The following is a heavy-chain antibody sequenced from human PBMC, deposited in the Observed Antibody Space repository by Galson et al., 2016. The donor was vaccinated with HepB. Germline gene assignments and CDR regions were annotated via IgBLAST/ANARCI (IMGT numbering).Heavy chain of an antibody. CDR1: GFTFSDFG. Sequence: SLRLSCAASGFTFSDFGMHWVRQAPGKGLEWVAVIWSDGSNKYYADSVKGRFTISRDNSKNARYLQMNSLRAEDTAVYYCAREGHLWLACFDNWGQGTLVTFSS. V-gene: IGHV3-33*01. CDR2: IWSDGSNK. J-gene: IGHJ4*02. CDR3: AREGHLWLACFDN. D-gene: IGHD3-22*01.